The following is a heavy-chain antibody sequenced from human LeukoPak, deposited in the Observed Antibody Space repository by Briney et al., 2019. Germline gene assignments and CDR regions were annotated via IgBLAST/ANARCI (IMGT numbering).Heavy chain of an antibody. CDR3: ARVGYSYGQFDY. V-gene: IGHV3-21*01. CDR2: ISSGQNYI. CDR1: GFTFSSYS. Sequence: GSLRLSCAASGFTFSSYSMNWVRQAPGKGLEWVSSISSGQNYIYYADSVKGRFAISRDNAKNSLFLQMNTLRAEDTAVYYCARVGYSYGQFDYWGQGTLVTVSS. D-gene: IGHD5-18*01. J-gene: IGHJ4*02.